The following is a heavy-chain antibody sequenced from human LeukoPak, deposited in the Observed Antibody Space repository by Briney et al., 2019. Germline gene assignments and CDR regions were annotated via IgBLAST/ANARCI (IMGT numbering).Heavy chain of an antibody. Sequence: GGSLRLSCAASGFTFSSYAMSWVRQAPGKGLEWVSAISGSGGSIYYADSVKGRFTISRDNSKNTLYLQMNSLRAEDTAVYYCAKVEGYSGYVVRHGFSIDYWGQGTLVTVSS. CDR2: ISGSGGSI. V-gene: IGHV3-23*01. CDR3: AKVEGYSGYVVRHGFSIDY. CDR1: GFTFSSYA. J-gene: IGHJ4*02. D-gene: IGHD5-12*01.